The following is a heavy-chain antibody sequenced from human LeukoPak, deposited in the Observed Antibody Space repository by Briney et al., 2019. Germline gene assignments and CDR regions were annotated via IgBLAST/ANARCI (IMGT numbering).Heavy chain of an antibody. Sequence: GGSLRLSCAASGFTFTNFEMNWVRQARAKGLEWVSYISYSGSTTSYADSVKGRFTISRDNAKNSLYLQMNSLRAEDTAVYYCARAGPPAFDPWGQGTLVTVSS. CDR3: ARAGPPAFDP. CDR1: GFTFTNFE. CDR2: ISYSGSTT. V-gene: IGHV3-48*03. J-gene: IGHJ5*02.